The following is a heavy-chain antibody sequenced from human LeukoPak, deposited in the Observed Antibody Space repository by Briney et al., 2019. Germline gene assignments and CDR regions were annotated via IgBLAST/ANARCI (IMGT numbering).Heavy chain of an antibody. V-gene: IGHV4-34*01. CDR3: ARGEWYGGYPPYNWFDP. CDR2: INHSGST. J-gene: IGHJ5*02. Sequence: PSETLSLTCSVSGGSFSTYYWSWIRQPPGKGLEWIGEINHSGSTNYNPSLKSRVTISVDTSKNQFSLKLSSVTAADTAVYYCARGEWYGGYPPYNWFDPWGQGTLVTVSS. D-gene: IGHD3-10*01. CDR1: GGSFSTYY.